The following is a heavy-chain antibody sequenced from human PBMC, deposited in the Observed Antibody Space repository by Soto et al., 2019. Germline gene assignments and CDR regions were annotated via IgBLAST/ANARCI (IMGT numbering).Heavy chain of an antibody. V-gene: IGHV3-53*02. Sequence: EVQLLETGGGLIQPGGSLRLSCAASGFTVSSYYMSWVRQAPGKGLEWVSVLYSGGRTYYADSVKGRFTISRDNSKNTVYLQMNSLRAEDTAVYYCARLRDSSGWYLDYRGQGTLVTVSS. CDR1: GFTVSSYY. D-gene: IGHD6-25*01. J-gene: IGHJ4*02. CDR2: LYSGGRT. CDR3: ARLRDSSGWYLDY.